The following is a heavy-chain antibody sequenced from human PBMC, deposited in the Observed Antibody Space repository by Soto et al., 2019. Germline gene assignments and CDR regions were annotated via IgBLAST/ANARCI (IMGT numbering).Heavy chain of an antibody. J-gene: IGHJ4*02. CDR2: VSHDGRNT. Sequence: VQLVESGGGVVQPGTSLRLSCAASGFTFSAYAMHWVRQAPGKGLEWVAVVSHDGRNTHYADSVKGRFTISRDSSKNTVSLEMSSLRAEDTAVYYCAKGGRQWLVTSDFNYWGLGALVTVSS. CDR1: GFTFSAYA. V-gene: IGHV3-30*18. D-gene: IGHD6-19*01. CDR3: AKGGRQWLVTSDFNY.